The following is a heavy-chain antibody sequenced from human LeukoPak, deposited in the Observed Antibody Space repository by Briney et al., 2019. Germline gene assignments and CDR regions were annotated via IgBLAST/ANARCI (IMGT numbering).Heavy chain of an antibody. Sequence: ASVKVSCKASGYTFTGQDMPWVRQAPGQGFEWMGWINPNTGATNYAQKFQGRVTMTRDTTINTAYMELTSLTSDDTAVYYCASYPRYSSSPPFDYWGQGTMVTVSP. CDR2: INPNTGAT. J-gene: IGHJ4*02. CDR3: ASYPRYSSSPPFDY. CDR1: GYTFTGQD. V-gene: IGHV1-2*02. D-gene: IGHD6-6*01.